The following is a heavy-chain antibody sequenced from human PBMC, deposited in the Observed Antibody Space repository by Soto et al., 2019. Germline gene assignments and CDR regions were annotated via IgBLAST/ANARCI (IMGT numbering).Heavy chain of an antibody. Sequence: QVQLQESGPGLVKPSQTLSLTCTVSGGSISSGGYYWSWIRQHPGKGLEWIGYIYYSGSTYYNPSLKSRVTISEDTSKNRFPLKLSFVTAADTAVYYCAGGGEGGSGDLDYWGQGTLVTVSS. V-gene: IGHV4-31*03. J-gene: IGHJ4*02. CDR3: AGGGEGGSGDLDY. D-gene: IGHD3-10*01. CDR2: IYYSGST. CDR1: GGSISSGGYY.